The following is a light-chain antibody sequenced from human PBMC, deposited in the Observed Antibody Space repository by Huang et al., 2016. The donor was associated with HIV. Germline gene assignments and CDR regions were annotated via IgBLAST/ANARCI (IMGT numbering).Light chain of an antibody. J-gene: IGKJ3*01. Sequence: DIVMTQSPLSLHVTPGEPASISCRSSQSLLHRNGYNYLDWYRQKPGQSPQLLIYLGSNRASGVPDWFSGSGSGTDFTLKISRVEAEDVGIYYCMQAIQIPTFGPGTKVDIK. CDR2: LGS. V-gene: IGKV2-28*01. CDR1: QSLLHRNGYNY. CDR3: MQAIQIPT.